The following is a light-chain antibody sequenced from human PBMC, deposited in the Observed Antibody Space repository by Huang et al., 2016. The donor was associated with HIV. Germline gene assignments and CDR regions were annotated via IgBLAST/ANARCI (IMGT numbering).Light chain of an antibody. J-gene: IGKJ2*01. Sequence: DIQITQSPSSLSASVGDRVTITCRASQSISNYLNWYQQKPGKAPKPLIYAASTLQSGVPSRFSGSGSGTDFTLTISSLQPEDFATYYCQQSYSAPGYTFAQGTVLEIK. CDR2: AAS. V-gene: IGKV1-39*01. CDR3: QQSYSAPGYT. CDR1: QSISNY.